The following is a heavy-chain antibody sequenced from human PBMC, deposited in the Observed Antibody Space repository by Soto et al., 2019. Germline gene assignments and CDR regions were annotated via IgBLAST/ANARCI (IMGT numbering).Heavy chain of an antibody. CDR2: IYHSGST. V-gene: IGHV4-4*02. D-gene: IGHD5-12*01. J-gene: IGHJ5*02. Sequence: QVQLQESGPGLVKPSGTLSLTCAVSGGSISSSNWWSWVRQPPGKGLEWIGEIYHSGSTNYNPSLKSRGTISVDKSKNQFSLKLSSVTAADTAVYYCARAPGGLRRLRNWFDPWGQGTLVTVSS. CDR3: ARAPGGLRRLRNWFDP. CDR1: GGSISSSNW.